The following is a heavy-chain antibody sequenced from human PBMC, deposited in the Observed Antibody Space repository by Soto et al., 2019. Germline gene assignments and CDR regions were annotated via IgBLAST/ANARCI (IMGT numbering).Heavy chain of an antibody. CDR3: ARHYYDSSGYPAPYYHGMDV. Sequence: ETLSLTCTVSGGSISSSGYYWGWIRQSPGKGLEWIGTIFYSGTTYYNPSLESRITISQDTSNNQFSLKLTSVTAADTAVYYCARHYYDSSGYPAPYYHGMDVWGQGTTVTVSS. D-gene: IGHD3-22*01. V-gene: IGHV4-39*01. CDR2: IFYSGTT. CDR1: GGSISSSGYY. J-gene: IGHJ6*02.